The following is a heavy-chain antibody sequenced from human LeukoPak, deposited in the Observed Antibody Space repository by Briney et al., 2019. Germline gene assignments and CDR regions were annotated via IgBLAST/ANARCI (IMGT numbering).Heavy chain of an antibody. J-gene: IGHJ5*02. CDR3: ARAHTTGNRNWFDP. Sequence: SETLFLTCTVSYGSISSYYWSWLRQPPGKGLEWLGYIYCSGSTNYNPSLKSRVTISVDKSKNQFSLKLSSVTAADTAVYYCARAHTTGNRNWFDPWGQGTLVTVSS. V-gene: IGHV4-59*12. D-gene: IGHD1-14*01. CDR2: IYCSGST. CDR1: YGSISSYY.